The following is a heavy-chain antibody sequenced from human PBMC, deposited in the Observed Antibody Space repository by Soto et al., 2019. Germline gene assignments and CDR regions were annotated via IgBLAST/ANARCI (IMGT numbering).Heavy chain of an antibody. Sequence: QVQLVESGGSVVQPGGSLRLSCAASGFTFSSYGMHWVREAPGKGLEWVAVISYDGSNKYYADSVKGRFTIARDNSKNTLYLQMSSLRAEDTAVYYCVKDGSSGWPYYYGLDVWGQGTSVTVSS. CDR2: ISYDGSNK. J-gene: IGHJ6*02. CDR3: VKDGSSGWPYYYGLDV. CDR1: GFTFSSYG. D-gene: IGHD6-19*01. V-gene: IGHV3-30*18.